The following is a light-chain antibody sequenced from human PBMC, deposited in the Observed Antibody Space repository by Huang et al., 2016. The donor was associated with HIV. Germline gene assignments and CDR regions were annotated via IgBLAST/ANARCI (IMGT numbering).Light chain of an antibody. CDR3: QQYATAPET. V-gene: IGKV3-20*01. Sequence: EIVLTQSPGTLSLSPGQRATLSCRASQIVDSDNLAWYQQKPGQAPRLLRYGAHTRAAYAPVRFSGSGSGTDFTLTISRLEPEDFAVYYCQQYATAPETFGQGTRLEIK. J-gene: IGKJ2*01. CDR2: GAH. CDR1: QIVDSDN.